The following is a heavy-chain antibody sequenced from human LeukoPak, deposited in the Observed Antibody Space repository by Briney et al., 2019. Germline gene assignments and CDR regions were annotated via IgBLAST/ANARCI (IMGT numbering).Heavy chain of an antibody. Sequence: PGGSLRLSCAASGFTFSSYAMSWVRQAPGKGLEWVSGISWNSGSIGYADSVKGRFTISRDNAKNSLYLQMNSLRAEDTALYYCAKAVTTGYDYYMDVWGKGTTVTVSS. CDR1: GFTFSSYA. CDR3: AKAVTTGYDYYMDV. V-gene: IGHV3-9*01. CDR2: ISWNSGSI. D-gene: IGHD4-11*01. J-gene: IGHJ6*03.